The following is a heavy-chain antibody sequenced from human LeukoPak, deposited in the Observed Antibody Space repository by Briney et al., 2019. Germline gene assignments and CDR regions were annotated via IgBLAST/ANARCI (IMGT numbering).Heavy chain of an antibody. D-gene: IGHD6-19*01. CDR2: ISGSGGST. J-gene: IGHJ5*02. CDR3: AKDGRIAVAGTLGGDWFDP. V-gene: IGHV3-23*01. Sequence: GGSLRLSCAASGFTFSTYALSWVRQAPGKGLEWVSAISGSGGSTYYADSVKGRFTISRDNSKNTLYLQMNSLRAEDTAVYYCAKDGRIAVAGTLGGDWFDPWGQGTLVTVSS. CDR1: GFTFSTYA.